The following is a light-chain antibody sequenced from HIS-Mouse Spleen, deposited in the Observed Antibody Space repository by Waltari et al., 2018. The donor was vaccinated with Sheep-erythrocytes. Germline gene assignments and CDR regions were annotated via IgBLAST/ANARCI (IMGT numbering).Light chain of an antibody. CDR3: QQRSNWYT. J-gene: IGKJ2*01. Sequence: EIVLTQSPATLSLPPEERATLSCRASQIVSSYLAWYQQKPGQAPRLLIYDASNRATGIPARFSGSGSGTDFSLTISSLEPEDFAVYYCQQRSNWYTFGQGTKLEIK. V-gene: IGKV3-11*01. CDR2: DAS. CDR1: QIVSSY.